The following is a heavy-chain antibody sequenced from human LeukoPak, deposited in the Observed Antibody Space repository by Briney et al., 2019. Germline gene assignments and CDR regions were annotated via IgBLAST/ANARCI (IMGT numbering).Heavy chain of an antibody. CDR1: GGSVSNYY. J-gene: IGHJ3*02. CDR2: IYYTET. Sequence: SETLSLTCTVSGGSVSNYYWSWIRQSPGKGLEWIGYIYYTETSYNPSLKSRVTISADTSKNQFSLKLNSVTAADTAVYYCATEDIVVVGEAFDIWGQGTMVTVSS. V-gene: IGHV4-59*08. D-gene: IGHD2-2*01. CDR3: ATEDIVVVGEAFDI.